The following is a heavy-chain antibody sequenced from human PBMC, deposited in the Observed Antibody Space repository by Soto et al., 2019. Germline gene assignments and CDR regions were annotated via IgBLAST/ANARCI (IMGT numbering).Heavy chain of an antibody. Sequence: ETLSLTCTVSGGSISNSVYYWGWIRQPPGKGLEWIGSLYYSGSTHYNPSLKSRVTISVDTSKNQFSLKLSSVIAADSALYYCASRIYGSGPDYYGMDVWGQGTTVTVSS. CDR2: LYYSGST. CDR3: ASRIYGSGPDYYGMDV. J-gene: IGHJ6*02. V-gene: IGHV4-39*01. CDR1: GGSISNSVYY. D-gene: IGHD3-10*01.